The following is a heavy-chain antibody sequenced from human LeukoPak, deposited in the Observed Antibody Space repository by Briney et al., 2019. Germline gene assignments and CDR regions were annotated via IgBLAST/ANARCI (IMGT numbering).Heavy chain of an antibody. D-gene: IGHD5-12*01. CDR3: ARGDNTGYVY. CDR1: SGSFSGYY. CDR2: INHSGST. V-gene: IGHV4-34*01. J-gene: IGHJ4*02. Sequence: SETLSLTCAVYSGSFSGYYWSWIRQPPGKGLEWIGEINHSGSTHYNPSLKSRVTISVDTSKNQFSLKVSSVTAADTAVYYCARGDNTGYVYWGQGTLVTVSS.